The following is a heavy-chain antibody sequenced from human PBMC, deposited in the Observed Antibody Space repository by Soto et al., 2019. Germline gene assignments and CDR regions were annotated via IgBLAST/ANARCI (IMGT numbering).Heavy chain of an antibody. CDR1: GGSFSGYY. Sequence: SETLSLTCAVYGGSFSGYYWSWIRQPPGKGLEWIGEINHSGSTNYNPSFKSRVTISVDTSKNQFSLKLSSVTAADTAVYYCARGRRIAAAGTGFVYWGQGTLVTVSS. CDR2: INHSGST. D-gene: IGHD6-13*01. J-gene: IGHJ4*02. CDR3: ARGRRIAAAGTGFVY. V-gene: IGHV4-34*01.